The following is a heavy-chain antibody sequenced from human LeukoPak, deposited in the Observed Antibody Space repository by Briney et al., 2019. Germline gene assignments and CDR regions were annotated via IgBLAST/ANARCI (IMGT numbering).Heavy chain of an antibody. V-gene: IGHV3-30*18. J-gene: IGHJ4*02. CDR1: GFTVSSKY. CDR2: ISYDGSNK. CDR3: AKDFSGSGWYL. D-gene: IGHD6-19*01. Sequence: GGSLRLSCAASGFTVSSKYMSWVRQAPGKGLEWVAVISYDGSNKYYADSVKGRFTISRDNSKNTLYLQMNSLRAEDTAVYYCAKDFSGSGWYLWGQGTLVTVSS.